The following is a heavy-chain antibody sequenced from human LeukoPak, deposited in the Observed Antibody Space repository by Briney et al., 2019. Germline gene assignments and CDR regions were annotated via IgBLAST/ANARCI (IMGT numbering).Heavy chain of an antibody. CDR1: GGSISSYY. J-gene: IGHJ6*02. D-gene: IGHD3-10*01. CDR2: IDYSGST. V-gene: IGHV4-59*01. Sequence: PSETLSLTCTVSGGSISSYYWSWVRQSPGKGLEWPGYIDYSGSTYYNPSLTSRVTISVDTSKNQFSLKLSSVTAADTAVYYCAMAMVGGVRGDYYGMDVWGQGTTVTVSS. CDR3: AMAMVGGVRGDYYGMDV.